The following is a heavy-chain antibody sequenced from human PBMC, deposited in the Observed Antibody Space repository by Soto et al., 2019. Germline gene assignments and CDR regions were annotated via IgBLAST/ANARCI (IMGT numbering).Heavy chain of an antibody. D-gene: IGHD3-16*01. CDR2: IVVRSGQT. CDR1: GFTFTSYA. Sequence: GASVTVSRKASGFTFTSYAVQWVRQARGQRLEGIGWIVVRSGQTNYPQKVQERVSITRDMSTSTAYMELSSLRSEDTSVNYGAASVGPGRGTGGVYGMDVWGQGTTVTVSS. J-gene: IGHJ6*02. V-gene: IGHV1-58*01. CDR3: AASVGPGRGTGGVYGMDV.